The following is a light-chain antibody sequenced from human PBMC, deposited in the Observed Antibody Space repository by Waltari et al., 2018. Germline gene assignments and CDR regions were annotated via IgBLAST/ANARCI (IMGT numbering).Light chain of an antibody. Sequence: DIVMTQSPRSLPVPPGEPASIPCRSSQSLLHSNGYNYLDWYLQKPGHSPQLLIYLGSHRASGVPDKFSGSGSGTDFTLRINRVEAEDVGVYYCMQAVQTPHTFGGGTKVEIK. J-gene: IGKJ4*01. V-gene: IGKV2-28*01. CDR2: LGS. CDR1: QSLLHSNGYNY. CDR3: MQAVQTPHT.